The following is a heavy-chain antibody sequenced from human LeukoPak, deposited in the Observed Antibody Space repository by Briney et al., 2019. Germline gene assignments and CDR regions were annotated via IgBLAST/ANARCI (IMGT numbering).Heavy chain of an antibody. Sequence: GGSLRLSCAASGFTFSDYYMSWIRQAPGKGLEWVSYITRSSSTIYYADSVKGRFTISRDNDKNLLYLQMNSLRVEDTALYYCARDKTPYCGRDCYAFDVWGQGTMVTVSS. CDR3: ARDKTPYCGRDCYAFDV. CDR2: ITRSSSTI. V-gene: IGHV3-11*04. CDR1: GFTFSDYY. J-gene: IGHJ3*01. D-gene: IGHD2-21*02.